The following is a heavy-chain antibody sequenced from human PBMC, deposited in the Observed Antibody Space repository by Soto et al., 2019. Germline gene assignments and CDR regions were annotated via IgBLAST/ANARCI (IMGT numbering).Heavy chain of an antibody. CDR1: GFTFSSYA. Sequence: TGGSLRLSCAASGFTFSSYAMSWVRQAPGKGLEWVSAISGSGGSTYYADSVKGRFTISRDNSKNTLYLQMNSLRAEDTAVYYCAKDLPYYDFWGSFDYWGQGTLVTVSS. V-gene: IGHV3-23*01. J-gene: IGHJ4*02. CDR3: AKDLPYYDFWGSFDY. D-gene: IGHD3-3*01. CDR2: ISGSGGST.